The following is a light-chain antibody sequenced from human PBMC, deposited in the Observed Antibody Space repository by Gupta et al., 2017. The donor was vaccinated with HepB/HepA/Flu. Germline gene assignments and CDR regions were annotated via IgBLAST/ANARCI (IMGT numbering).Light chain of an antibody. CDR2: DAS. CDR3: QQRSSWPLT. CDR1: QSVSSF. Sequence: IVLTQSPATLSLSPGERATLSCRASQSVSSFLAWFQQKPGQAPRLLINDASNRATGMPARFSGSGSGTDFTLTISSLELEDFVVYYCQQRSSWPLTFGGGTKVEIK. V-gene: IGKV3-11*01. J-gene: IGKJ4*01.